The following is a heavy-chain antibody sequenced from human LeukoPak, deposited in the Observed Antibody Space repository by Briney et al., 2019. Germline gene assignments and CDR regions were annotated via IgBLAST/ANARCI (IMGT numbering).Heavy chain of an antibody. J-gene: IGHJ5*02. CDR1: GCTFSSYA. D-gene: IGHD5-24*01. Sequence: SVKVSCKASGCTFSSYAISWVRQARGQGLEWMGGIISIFGTANYAQKFQGRVTITTDESTSTACMELSSLRSEDTAVYYCAGAEEDGYNWSGWFDPWGQGTLVTVSS. CDR2: IISIFGTA. CDR3: AGAEEDGYNWSGWFDP. V-gene: IGHV1-69*05.